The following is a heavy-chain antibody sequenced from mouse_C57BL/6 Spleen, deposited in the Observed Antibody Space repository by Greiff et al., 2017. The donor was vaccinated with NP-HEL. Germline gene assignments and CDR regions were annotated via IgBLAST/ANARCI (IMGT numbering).Heavy chain of an antibody. J-gene: IGHJ3*01. CDR1: GYTFTSYW. D-gene: IGHD2-3*01. CDR2: IDPSDSYT. Sequence: QVQLQQPGAELVKPGASVKLSCKASGYTFTSYWMQWVKQRPGQGLEWIGEIDPSDSYTNYNQKFKGKATLTVDTSSSTAYMQLSSLTSEDSAVYYCARVGIYDGYYGFAYWGQGTLVTVSA. V-gene: IGHV1-50*01. CDR3: ARVGIYDGYYGFAY.